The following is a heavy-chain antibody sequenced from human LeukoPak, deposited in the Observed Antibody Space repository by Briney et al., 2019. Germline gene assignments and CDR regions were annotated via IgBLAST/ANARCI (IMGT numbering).Heavy chain of an antibody. V-gene: IGHV4-34*01. CDR2: INHSGST. Sequence: SETLSLTCAVYGGSFSGYYWSWIRQPPGKGLEWIGEINHSGSTNYNPSLKSRVTISVDTSKNQFSLKLSSVTAADTAAYYCARGPPQRCLGWFDPWGQGTLVTVSS. CDR1: GGSFSGYY. CDR3: ARGPPQRCLGWFDP. J-gene: IGHJ5*02. D-gene: IGHD5-24*01.